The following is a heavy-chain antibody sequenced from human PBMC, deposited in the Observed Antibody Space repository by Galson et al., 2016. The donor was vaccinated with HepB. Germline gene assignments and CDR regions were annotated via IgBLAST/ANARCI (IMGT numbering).Heavy chain of an antibody. J-gene: IGHJ6*02. CDR2: INPNSGGT. D-gene: IGHD4-17*01. V-gene: IGHV1-2*02. CDR1: GYTFTGYY. Sequence: SVKVSCKASGYTFTGYYMHWVRQAPGLGLEWMGWINPNSGGTNSAQKFQGRVTMTRDTSISTAYMELNRLRADDTAVYYCARGDTMTADYYYYGMDVWGQGPTVTVSS. CDR3: ARGDTMTADYYYYGMDV.